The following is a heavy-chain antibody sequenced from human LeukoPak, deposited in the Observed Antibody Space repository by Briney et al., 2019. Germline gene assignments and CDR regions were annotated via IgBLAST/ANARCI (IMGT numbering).Heavy chain of an antibody. D-gene: IGHD4-23*01. CDR3: ARDSTTTVGWFDP. V-gene: IGHV4-30-2*01. CDR1: GGSISSGGYS. Sequence: SQTLSLTCAVSGGSISSGGYSWSWIRQPPGKGLEWIGYIYHSGSTYYNPSLKSRVTISVDRSKNQFSLKLSSVTAADAAVYYCARDSTTTVGWFDPWGQGTLVTVSS. J-gene: IGHJ5*02. CDR2: IYHSGST.